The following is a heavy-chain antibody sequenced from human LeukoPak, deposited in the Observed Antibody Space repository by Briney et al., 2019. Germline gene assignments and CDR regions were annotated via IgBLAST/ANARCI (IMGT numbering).Heavy chain of an antibody. V-gene: IGHV4-34*01. Sequence: SEALSLTCAVYVGSFSGYYWSWIRQPPGKGLEWIGEINHSGSSHYIPSLKSRVTMSVDTSKNQFSLKLTSVTAADTAVYFCAREGGNGDYFYYMDVWGKGTTVTVSS. J-gene: IGHJ6*03. D-gene: IGHD4-23*01. CDR1: VGSFSGYY. CDR2: INHSGSS. CDR3: AREGGNGDYFYYMDV.